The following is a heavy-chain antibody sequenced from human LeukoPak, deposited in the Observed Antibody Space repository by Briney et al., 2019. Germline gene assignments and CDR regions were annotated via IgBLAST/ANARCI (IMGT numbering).Heavy chain of an antibody. CDR2: ISDSGAAT. Sequence: GGSLRLSCAASGFSFSNYAMSWVRQAPGKGLEWVSSISDSGAATYYADSVKGRFTISRDNSKNTLYLQLNSLGAEDTAVYYCAKDSRKTVTMNYWGQGTLVTVSS. CDR1: GFSFSNYA. CDR3: AKDSRKTVTMNY. J-gene: IGHJ4*02. D-gene: IGHD4-17*01. V-gene: IGHV3-23*01.